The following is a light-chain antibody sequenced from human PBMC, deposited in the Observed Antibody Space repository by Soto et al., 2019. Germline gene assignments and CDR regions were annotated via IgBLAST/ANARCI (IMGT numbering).Light chain of an antibody. Sequence: EMVLTQSPGTLSLSPGERATLSCRASQSVSSSYLAWYQQKPGQPPRLFIYGASSRATGIPDRFSGSGSGTDFTLTISRLGPEDFAVYYCQQYGSSPYTFGQGTKLEIK. CDR1: QSVSSSY. CDR2: GAS. CDR3: QQYGSSPYT. J-gene: IGKJ2*01. V-gene: IGKV3-20*01.